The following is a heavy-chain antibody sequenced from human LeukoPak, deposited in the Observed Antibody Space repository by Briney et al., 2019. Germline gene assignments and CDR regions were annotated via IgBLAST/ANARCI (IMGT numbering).Heavy chain of an antibody. J-gene: IGHJ4*02. D-gene: IGHD1-26*01. CDR1: GYSFTIYW. Sequence: GESLKISCKGSGYSFTIYWIVWVRQMPGKGLEWMGIIYPGDSDTRYSPSFQGQVTISADKSITAAYLQWSSLKASDTAMYYCARLEDSGSSYSFDYWGQGTLVTVSS. CDR3: ARLEDSGSSYSFDY. V-gene: IGHV5-51*01. CDR2: IYPGDSDT.